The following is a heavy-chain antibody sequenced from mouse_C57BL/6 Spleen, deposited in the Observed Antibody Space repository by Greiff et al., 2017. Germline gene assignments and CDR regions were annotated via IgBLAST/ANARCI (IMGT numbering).Heavy chain of an antibody. CDR2: IHPSDSDT. CDR3: AMSGYYYGSSSAWFAY. D-gene: IGHD1-1*01. V-gene: IGHV1-74*01. J-gene: IGHJ3*01. CDR1: GYTFTSYW. Sequence: QVQLQQPGAELVKPGASVKVSCKASGYTFTSYWMHWVKQRPGQGLEWIGRIHPSDSDTNYNQKFKGKATLTVDKSSSTAYMQLSSLTSEDSAVYSCAMSGYYYGSSSAWFAYWGQGTLVTVSA.